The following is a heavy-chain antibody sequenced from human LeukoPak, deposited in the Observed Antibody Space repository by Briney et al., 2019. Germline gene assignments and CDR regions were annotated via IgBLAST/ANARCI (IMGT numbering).Heavy chain of an antibody. D-gene: IGHD3-22*01. J-gene: IGHJ4*02. CDR2: IWYDGSNK. V-gene: IGHV3-33*01. CDR1: GFTFSSYG. Sequence: PTGGSLRLSCAASGFTFSSYGMHWVRQAPGKGLEWVAVIWYDGSNKYYADSVKGRFTISRDNSKNTLYLQMNSLRAEDTAVYYCAREGPYSYDSREVDYWGQGTLVTVSS. CDR3: AREGPYSYDSREVDY.